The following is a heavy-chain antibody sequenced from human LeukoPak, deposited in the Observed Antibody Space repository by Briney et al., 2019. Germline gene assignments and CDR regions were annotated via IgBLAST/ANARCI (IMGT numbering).Heavy chain of an antibody. CDR3: SRDPDLSGYSFFVD. Sequence: GGSLRLSCAASGFTFSINWMHWVRQAPGKGLVWVSRINSVGSSTTYADFVKGRFTISRDNALNTLYLQMNSLRADDTAVYYCSRDPDLSGYSFFVDWGQGTLVTVSS. V-gene: IGHV3-74*03. CDR2: INSVGSST. J-gene: IGHJ4*02. CDR1: GFTFSINW. D-gene: IGHD3-22*01.